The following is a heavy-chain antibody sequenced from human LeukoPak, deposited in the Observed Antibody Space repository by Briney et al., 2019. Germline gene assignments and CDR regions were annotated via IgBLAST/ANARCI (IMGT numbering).Heavy chain of an antibody. Sequence: SATLSLTCTLSSGSFNIPDYTYYWGWIRQPPGKGLELIGSIYDSGSTYYNSSLKSRVTISLDTSKNLFSLKLTSVSAADTAVYFCARLTGSYYDYWGQGTLVSVSS. CDR1: SGSFNIPDYTYY. CDR2: IYDSGST. D-gene: IGHD1-26*01. CDR3: ARLTGSYYDY. J-gene: IGHJ4*02. V-gene: IGHV4-39*07.